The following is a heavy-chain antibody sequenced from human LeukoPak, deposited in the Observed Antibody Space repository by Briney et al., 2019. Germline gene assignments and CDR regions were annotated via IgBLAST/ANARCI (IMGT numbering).Heavy chain of an antibody. CDR2: ISGSGGST. J-gene: IGHJ4*02. Sequence: GGSLRLSCAASGFTFSSYAMSWVRQAPGKGLEWVSAISGSGGSTYYADSVKGRFTISRDNSKNTLYLQMNSLRAEDTAVYYCAKGPAGYSSSWYGDYWGQGTLVTVFS. D-gene: IGHD6-13*01. V-gene: IGHV3-23*01. CDR3: AKGPAGYSSSWYGDY. CDR1: GFTFSSYA.